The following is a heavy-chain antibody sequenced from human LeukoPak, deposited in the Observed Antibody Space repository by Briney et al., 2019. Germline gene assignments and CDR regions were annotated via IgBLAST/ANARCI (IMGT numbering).Heavy chain of an antibody. D-gene: IGHD4-17*01. CDR2: ISGSGGST. J-gene: IGHJ4*02. Sequence: PGGSLRLSCAASGFTFSSYAMSWVRQAPGKGLEWVSAISGSGGSTYYADSVKGRFTISRDNSKNTLYLQMNSLGAEDTAVYYCASLIYGDYGSNYFDYWGQGTLVTVSS. V-gene: IGHV3-23*01. CDR3: ASLIYGDYGSNYFDY. CDR1: GFTFSSYA.